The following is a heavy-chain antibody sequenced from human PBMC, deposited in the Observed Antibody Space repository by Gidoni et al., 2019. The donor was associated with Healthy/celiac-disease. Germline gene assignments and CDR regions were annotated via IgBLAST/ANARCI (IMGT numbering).Heavy chain of an antibody. D-gene: IGHD3-10*01. CDR1: GYTFTSYD. V-gene: IGHV1-8*01. CDR3: ARGGSGIFGYYYYGMDV. CDR2: LTPNSGNT. Sequence: QVQLVQSGAEVKKPGASVKVSCKASGYTFTSYDINWVRQATGQGLEWMGWLTPNSGNTGYAQKFQGRVTMTRNTSISTAYMELSSLRSEDTAVYYCARGGSGIFGYYYYGMDVWGQGTTVTVSS. J-gene: IGHJ6*02.